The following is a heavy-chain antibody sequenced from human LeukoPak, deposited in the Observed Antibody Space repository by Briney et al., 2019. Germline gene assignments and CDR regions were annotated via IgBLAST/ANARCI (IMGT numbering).Heavy chain of an antibody. CDR1: GGTFISYA. CDR2: IIPTFGTV. J-gene: IGHJ3*02. Sequence: ASVKVSCKASGGTFISYAISWVRQAPGQGLELMGGIIPTFGTVNYAQKFQGRVTITADESTSTAYMELSSLTSEDTAMCYCARGGLLMIIVWDPFRDPLDIWGQGTMVTVS. D-gene: IGHD3-22*01. V-gene: IGHV1-69*13. CDR3: ARGGLLMIIVWDPFRDPLDI.